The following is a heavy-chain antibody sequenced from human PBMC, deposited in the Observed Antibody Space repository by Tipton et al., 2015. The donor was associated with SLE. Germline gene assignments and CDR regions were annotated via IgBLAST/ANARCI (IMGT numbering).Heavy chain of an antibody. J-gene: IGHJ4*02. Sequence: QVQLVQSGAEVKKPGASVKVSCKTSGYTFTSYPINWVRRAPGQGLEWMGWISTANGHTNYAENLQGRVTMTTDTSTGTAYMELRSLRSDDTAVYYCARDGTGPVAFDYWGQGTLVTVSS. CDR3: ARDGTGPVAFDY. V-gene: IGHV1-18*01. D-gene: IGHD7-27*01. CDR1: GYTFTSYP. CDR2: ISTANGHT.